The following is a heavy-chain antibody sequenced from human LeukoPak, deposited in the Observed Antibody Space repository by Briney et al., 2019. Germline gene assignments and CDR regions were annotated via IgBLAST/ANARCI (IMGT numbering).Heavy chain of an antibody. Sequence: GGSLRLSCTASGFNFGNYGMSWVRQAPGKGLEWVSGLSDAGVRIFYADSVRGRFTVSRDNSKNTLYLQMDSLRAEDTAVYYCANTHCDSSPIVWNFWGQGTLVTVSS. CDR3: ANTHCDSSPIVWNF. CDR2: LSDAGVRI. J-gene: IGHJ4*02. CDR1: GFNFGNYG. D-gene: IGHD6-6*01. V-gene: IGHV3-23*01.